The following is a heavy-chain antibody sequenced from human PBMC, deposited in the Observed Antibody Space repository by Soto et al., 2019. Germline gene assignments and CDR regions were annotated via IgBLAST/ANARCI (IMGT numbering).Heavy chain of an antibody. J-gene: IGHJ5*02. CDR3: ARVILGYCTNGVCYTNWFDP. V-gene: IGHV1-69*13. CDR2: IIPIFGTA. Sequence: GASVKVSCKASGGTFSSYAISWVRQAPGQGLEWMGGIIPIFGTANYAQKFQGRVTITADESTGTAYMELSSLRSEDTAVYYCARVILGYCTNGVCYTNWFDPWGQGTLVTVSS. CDR1: GGTFSSYA. D-gene: IGHD2-8*01.